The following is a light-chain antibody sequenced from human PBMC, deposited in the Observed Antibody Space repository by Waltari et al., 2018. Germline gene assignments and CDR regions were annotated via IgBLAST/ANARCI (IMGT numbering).Light chain of an antibody. CDR2: DVS. CDR3: SSYASSGSLV. V-gene: IGLV2-14*03. J-gene: IGLJ6*01. Sequence: QSALTQPASVSGSPGQSLTLSCSGTSSDVGGYNFVSWYQKHPDKAPKIIIFDVSNRPPGVSDRFSGSKSGNTASLIISGLQTGDEAEYYCSSYASSGSLVFGSGTQVTVL. CDR1: SSDVGGYNF.